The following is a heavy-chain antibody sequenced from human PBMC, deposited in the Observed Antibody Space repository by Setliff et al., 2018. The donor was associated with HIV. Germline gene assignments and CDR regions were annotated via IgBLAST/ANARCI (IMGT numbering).Heavy chain of an antibody. Sequence: ASVKVSCKASGYTFTGHYLHWVRQAPGQGLEWLGWVNPNSGDAIDAQNFQGRVTMTRDTSINAAYMELRGLRSDDTAVYYCARNFGLSPSGKYYYYYGMDIWGQGTTVTVSS. D-gene: IGHD3-10*01. CDR2: VNPNSGDA. J-gene: IGHJ6*02. V-gene: IGHV1-2*02. CDR3: ARNFGLSPSGKYYYYYGMDI. CDR1: GYTFTGHY.